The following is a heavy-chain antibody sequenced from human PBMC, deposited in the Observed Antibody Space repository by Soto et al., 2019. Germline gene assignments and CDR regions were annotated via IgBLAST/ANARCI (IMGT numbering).Heavy chain of an antibody. D-gene: IGHD2-2*03. CDR3: GSVGYCRSKNCLFYDYHYGMDV. J-gene: IGHJ6*02. Sequence: SVKVSCKASGGPFSSHAISWVRQAPGRGLEWMGGIIPIFGTPNYAQNFRARVTITADESTSTAYMELSSFTFEDTAVYYCGSVGYCRSKNCLFYDYHYGMDVWGQGTTVTVSS. V-gene: IGHV1-69*13. CDR2: IIPIFGTP. CDR1: GGPFSSHA.